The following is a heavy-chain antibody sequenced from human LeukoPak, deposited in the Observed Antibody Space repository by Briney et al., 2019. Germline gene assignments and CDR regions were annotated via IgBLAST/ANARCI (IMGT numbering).Heavy chain of an antibody. CDR1: GGSISRDY. V-gene: IGHV4-59*12. CDR3: ARSAYYYDSSGPPHFDY. CDR2: IDYAGRT. D-gene: IGHD3-22*01. Sequence: SETLSLTCTVSGGSISRDYWSWIRQPPGKGLEWIGYIDYAGRTNYNPSLKSRVTISVDTSKNQFSLKLSSVTAADTAVYYCARSAYYYDSSGPPHFDYWGQGTLVTVSS. J-gene: IGHJ4*02.